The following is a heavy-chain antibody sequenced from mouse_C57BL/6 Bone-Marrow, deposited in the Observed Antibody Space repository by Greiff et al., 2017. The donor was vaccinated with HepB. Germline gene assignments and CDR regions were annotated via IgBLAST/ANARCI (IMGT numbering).Heavy chain of an antibody. CDR3: ARMGYWYFDV. Sequence: EVQLQQSGPELVKPGASVKISCKASGYTFTDYYMNWVKQSHGKSLEWIGDINPNNGGTSYNQKIKGKATLTVDKSSSTAYMELRSLTSEDSAVYYCARMGYWYFDVWGTGTTVTVSS. CDR2: INPNNGGT. J-gene: IGHJ1*03. CDR1: GYTFTDYY. V-gene: IGHV1-26*01.